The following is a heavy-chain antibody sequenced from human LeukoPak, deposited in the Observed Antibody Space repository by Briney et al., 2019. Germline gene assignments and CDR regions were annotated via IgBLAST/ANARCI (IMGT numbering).Heavy chain of an antibody. CDR1: GGTFSSYA. CDR2: IIPILGIA. CDR3: ATSSGWYYFDY. V-gene: IGHV1-69*04. Sequence: SVKVSCKASGGTFSSYAISWVRQAPGQGLEWMGRIIPILGIANYAQKFQGRVTITADKSTSTAYMELSSLRSEDTAVYYCATSSGWYYFDYWGQGTLVTVSS. J-gene: IGHJ4*02. D-gene: IGHD6-19*01.